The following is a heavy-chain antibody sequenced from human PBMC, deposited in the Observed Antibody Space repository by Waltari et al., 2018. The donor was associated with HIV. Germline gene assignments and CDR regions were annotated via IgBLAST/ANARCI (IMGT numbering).Heavy chain of an antibody. CDR2: ISHSGST. CDR1: GDSVTSGDTF. CDR3: ARHNLLGRIGRIDP. J-gene: IGHJ5*02. V-gene: IGHV4-39*01. D-gene: IGHD2-15*01. Sequence: QLQLQESGPGLVKPSETLSLTCSVSGDSVTSGDTFWAGVRQPPGKGLGWVATISHSGSTYYKPSLKSRVSVSVDTSKNQFSLKMRAVTASDTAVYFCARHNLLGRIGRIDPWGQGILVTVSS.